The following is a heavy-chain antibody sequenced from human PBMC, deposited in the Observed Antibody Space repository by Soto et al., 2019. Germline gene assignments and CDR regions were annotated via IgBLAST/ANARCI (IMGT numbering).Heavy chain of an antibody. Sequence: HPGGSLRLSCAASGFTFSSYSMNWVRQAPGKGLEWVSYISSSSSTIYYADSVKGRFTISRDNAKNSLYLQMNSLRDEDTAVYYCARVRPWQVVAVLSYYNGTDFWGQGTTVTVSS. CDR3: ARVRPWQVVAVLSYYNGTDF. CDR1: GFTFSSYS. V-gene: IGHV3-48*02. CDR2: ISSSSSTI. J-gene: IGHJ6*02. D-gene: IGHD2-15*01.